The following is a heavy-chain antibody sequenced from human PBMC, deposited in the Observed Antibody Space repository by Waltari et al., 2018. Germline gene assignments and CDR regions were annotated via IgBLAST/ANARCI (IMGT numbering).Heavy chain of an antibody. Sequence: QVQLVESGGGVVQPGGSLRLSCAASGFTFSSYGMHWVRQAPGKGLEWVAFIRYDGSNKYYADSVKGRFTISRDNSKNTLYLQMNSLRAEDTAVYYCAKLGVAVAGTDYWGQGTLVTVSS. CDR1: GFTFSSYG. CDR3: AKLGVAVAGTDY. V-gene: IGHV3-30*02. D-gene: IGHD6-19*01. CDR2: IRYDGSNK. J-gene: IGHJ4*02.